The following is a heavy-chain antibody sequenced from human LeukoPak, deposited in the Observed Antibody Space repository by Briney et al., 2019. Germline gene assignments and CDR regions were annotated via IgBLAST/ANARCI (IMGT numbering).Heavy chain of an antibody. CDR1: GFTFSSYA. D-gene: IGHD3-10*01. CDR3: AKVPGGKLPLLYPVDY. V-gene: IGHV3-23*01. CDR2: ISGSGGST. Sequence: GGSLRLSCAASGFTFSSYAMSWGRQAPGKGLEWVSAISGSGGSTYYADSVKGRFTISRDNSKNTLYLQMNSLRAEDTAVYYCAKVPGGKLPLLYPVDYWGQGTLVTVSS. J-gene: IGHJ4*02.